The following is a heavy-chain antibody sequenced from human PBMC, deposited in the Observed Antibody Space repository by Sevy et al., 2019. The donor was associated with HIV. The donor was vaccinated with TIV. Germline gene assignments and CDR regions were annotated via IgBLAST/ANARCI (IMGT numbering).Heavy chain of an antibody. CDR3: ARLGDTAMGYYYYGMDV. D-gene: IGHD5-18*01. CDR1: GGTFSSYA. Sequence: ASVKVSCKASGGTFSSYAISWVRPAPGQGLEWMGGIIPIFGTANYAQKFQGRVTITADESTSTAYMELSSLRSEDTAVYYCARLGDTAMGYYYYGMDVWGQGTTVTVSS. J-gene: IGHJ6*02. CDR2: IIPIFGTA. V-gene: IGHV1-69*13.